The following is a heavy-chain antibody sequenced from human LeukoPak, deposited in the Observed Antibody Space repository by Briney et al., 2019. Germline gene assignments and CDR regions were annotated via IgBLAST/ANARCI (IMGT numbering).Heavy chain of an antibody. Sequence: SVKVSCKASGGTFSSYAISWVRQAPGQGLEWMGRIIPIFGIANYAQKFQGRVTITADKSTSTAYMELSSLRSEDTAVYYCARDGGDGYNLPGKVPTDYWGQGTLVTVSS. V-gene: IGHV1-69*04. CDR3: ARDGGDGYNLPGKVPTDY. CDR2: IIPIFGIA. CDR1: GGTFSSYA. J-gene: IGHJ4*02. D-gene: IGHD5-24*01.